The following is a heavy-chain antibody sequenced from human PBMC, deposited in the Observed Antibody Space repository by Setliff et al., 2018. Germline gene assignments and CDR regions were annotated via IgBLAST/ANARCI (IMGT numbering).Heavy chain of an antibody. V-gene: IGHV4-61*09. CDR1: GGSVGNSYYY. D-gene: IGHD2-21*01. J-gene: IGHJ4*02. CDR2: IYTSWST. Sequence: SETLSLTCTVSGGSVGNSYYYWNWIRQPAGKGLEWIGQIYTSWSTNYNPSLKSRVTISLDTSNNQFSLSLSSVTAADTAVYYCVRSAVYCASDCYPRYFDSWGQGTLVNVSS. CDR3: VRSAVYCASDCYPRYFDS.